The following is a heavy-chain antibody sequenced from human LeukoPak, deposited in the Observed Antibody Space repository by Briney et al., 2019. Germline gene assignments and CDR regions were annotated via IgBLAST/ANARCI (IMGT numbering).Heavy chain of an antibody. CDR1: GFTFSSYA. Sequence: GRSLRLSCAASGFTFSSYAMHWVRQAPGKGLEWVAVISYDGSNKYYADSVKGRFTISRDNSKNTLYLQMNSLRAEDTAVYYCARGDPENYYYYYMDVWGKGTTVTVSS. CDR3: ARGDPENYYYYYMDV. J-gene: IGHJ6*03. D-gene: IGHD2-21*02. V-gene: IGHV3-30*04. CDR2: ISYDGSNK.